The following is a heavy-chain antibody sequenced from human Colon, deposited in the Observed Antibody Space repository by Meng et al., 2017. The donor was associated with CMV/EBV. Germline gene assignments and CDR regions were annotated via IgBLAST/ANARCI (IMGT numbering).Heavy chain of an antibody. V-gene: IGHV1-2*02. D-gene: IGHD5-12*01. Sequence: ASVKVSCKTYGYSGYYVHWVRQTPGRGLEWMGWFNLDSDSTKYAQKFQGRVIMTRDTAISSVSLELSRLRSDDTAVYYCARVVADSFGMDVWGQGTTV. J-gene: IGHJ6*02. CDR2: FNLDSDST. CDR3: ARVVADSFGMDV. CDR1: GYSGYY.